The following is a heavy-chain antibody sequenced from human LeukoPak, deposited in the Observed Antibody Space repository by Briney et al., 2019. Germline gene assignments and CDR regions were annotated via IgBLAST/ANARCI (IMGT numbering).Heavy chain of an antibody. CDR2: ISSSGSTI. CDR1: GFTFSSYE. CDR3: ANFRGYYYGSGSYLV. Sequence: PGGSLRLSCAASGFTFSSYEMNWVRQAPGKGLEWVSYISSSGSTIYYADSVKGRFTISRDNAKNSLYLQMNSLRAEDTAVYYCANFRGYYYGSGSYLVWGQGTLVTVSS. J-gene: IGHJ4*02. D-gene: IGHD3-10*01. V-gene: IGHV3-48*03.